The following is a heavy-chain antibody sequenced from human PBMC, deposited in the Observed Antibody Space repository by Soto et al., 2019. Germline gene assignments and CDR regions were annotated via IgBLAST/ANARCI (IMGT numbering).Heavy chain of an antibody. D-gene: IGHD4-17*01. CDR1: GFTFSDYY. CDR2: ISSSGSTL. J-gene: IGHJ6*02. CDR3: ASPTVTPHYGMDV. Sequence: QVQLVESGGGLVKPGGSLRLACAASGFTFSDYYMSWIRQAPGKGLEWVSYISSSGSTLYYADSVKGLFTISRDNAKNSRYLQMSSLRAEDTAVYYCASPTVTPHYGMDVWGQGTTVTVSS. V-gene: IGHV3-11*01.